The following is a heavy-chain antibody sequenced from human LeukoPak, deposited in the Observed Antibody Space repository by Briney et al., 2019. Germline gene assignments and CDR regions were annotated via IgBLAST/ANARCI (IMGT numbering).Heavy chain of an antibody. CDR2: IYHSGST. CDR3: ARGSGNYFDY. J-gene: IGHJ4*02. V-gene: IGHV4-30-2*01. CDR1: GGSISSGGYS. Sequence: SETLSLTCAVSGGSISSGGYSWSWIRQPPGRGLECIGYIYHSGSTYYNPSLKSRVTISVDMSKNQFSLKLSSVTAADTAVYYCARGSGNYFDYWGQGTLVTVSS. D-gene: IGHD3-10*01.